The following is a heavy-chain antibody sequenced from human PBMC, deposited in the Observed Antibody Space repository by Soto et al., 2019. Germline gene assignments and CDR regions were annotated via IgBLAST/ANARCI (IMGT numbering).Heavy chain of an antibody. D-gene: IGHD1-1*01. V-gene: IGHV4-61*01. CDR3: ARVERGTATTVVDAFDI. CDR1: CGSVNSGNYY. Sequence: PSETLSVTCAVVCGSVNSGNYYWSWIRQPPGKGLEWIGERSHSGGTHFNPSLKSRVTISVDTSKNQFSLKMSSVTAADTALYYCARVERGTATTVVDAFDIWGPGTTVTVSS. J-gene: IGHJ3*02. CDR2: RSHSGGT.